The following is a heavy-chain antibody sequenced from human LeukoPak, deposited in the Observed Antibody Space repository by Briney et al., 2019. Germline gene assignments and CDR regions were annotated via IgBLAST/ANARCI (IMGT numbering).Heavy chain of an antibody. CDR3: AGGRYSRVWHAFEI. Sequence: GGSLRLSCAASGFTFSSYWVHWVRQAPGKGLVWVSHIYNDGSSTSYADSVKGRFTISRDFAKNTLDLQMNSLRADDTAVYYCAGGRYSRVWHAFEIWGQGKMVTASS. CDR2: IYNDGSST. CDR1: GFTFSSYW. V-gene: IGHV3-74*01. J-gene: IGHJ3*02. D-gene: IGHD6-19*01.